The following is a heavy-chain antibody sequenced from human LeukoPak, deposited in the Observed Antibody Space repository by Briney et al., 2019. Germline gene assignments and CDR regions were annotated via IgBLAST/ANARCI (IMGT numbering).Heavy chain of an antibody. CDR2: IYYSGST. CDR1: GGSISSYY. V-gene: IGHV4-59*01. CDR3: AREAPGSYSFDY. D-gene: IGHD3-10*01. J-gene: IGHJ4*02. Sequence: SETLSLTCTVSGGSISSYYWSWVRQPPGKGLEWVGYIYYSGSTNYNPSLKSRVTISVDTSKNQFSLKLSSVTAADTAVYYCAREAPGSYSFDYWGQGTLVTVSS.